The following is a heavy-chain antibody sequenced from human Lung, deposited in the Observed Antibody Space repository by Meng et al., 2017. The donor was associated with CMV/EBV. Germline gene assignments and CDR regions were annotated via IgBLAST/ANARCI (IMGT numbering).Heavy chain of an antibody. CDR1: DYSFTSYG. V-gene: IGHV1-18*01. CDR3: ARSITIFQIDY. Sequence: ASVKVSCKASDYSFTSYGITWLRQAPGQGLEWMGLINTYNGNTNYAQKFQGRVTMTTDRSTSTVYLELRSLRSDDRAVYYCARSITIFQIDYWGQGTLVTVSS. J-gene: IGHJ4*02. CDR2: INTYNGNT. D-gene: IGHD3-9*01.